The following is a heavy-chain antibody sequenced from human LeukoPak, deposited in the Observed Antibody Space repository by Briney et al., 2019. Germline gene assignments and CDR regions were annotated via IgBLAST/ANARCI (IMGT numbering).Heavy chain of an antibody. J-gene: IGHJ1*01. CDR2: IYSDGNT. CDR3: VREREGSNSEH. CDR1: GFTVSNNR. V-gene: IGHV3-53*01. Sequence: PGGSLRLSCAASGFTVSNNRLSWVRQAPGMGLEWVSTIYSDGNTYYPDSVKGRFTISRDGSKNTLYLQLNSLRTEDMAIYYCVREREGSNSEHWGQGTLVTVSS. D-gene: IGHD1-26*01.